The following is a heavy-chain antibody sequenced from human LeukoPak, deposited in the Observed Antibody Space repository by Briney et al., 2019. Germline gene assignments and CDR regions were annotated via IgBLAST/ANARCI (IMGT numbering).Heavy chain of an antibody. Sequence: RSLRLSFAASGFTFSSYAMRWGRPAPGQGLGGGAVISYDGSNKYYADSVKGRFTISRDNSKNTLYLQMNSLRAEDTAVYYCARDPMYSGSYGVGDYWGQGTLVTVSS. CDR1: GFTFSSYA. V-gene: IGHV3-30-3*01. CDR2: ISYDGSNK. D-gene: IGHD1-26*01. J-gene: IGHJ4*02. CDR3: ARDPMYSGSYGVGDY.